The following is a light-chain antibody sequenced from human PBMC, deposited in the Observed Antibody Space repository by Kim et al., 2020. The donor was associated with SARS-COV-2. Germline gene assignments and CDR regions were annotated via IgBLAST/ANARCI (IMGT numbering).Light chain of an antibody. J-gene: IGLJ2*01. V-gene: IGLV3-1*01. CDR1: KLGDKY. CDR2: QDS. CDR3: QAWDSSVV. Sequence: SYELTQPPSVSVSPGQTPSITCSGDKLGDKYACWYQQKPGQSPVLVIYQDSKRPSGIPERFSGSNSGNTATLTISGTQAMDEADYYCQAWDSSVVFGGGT.